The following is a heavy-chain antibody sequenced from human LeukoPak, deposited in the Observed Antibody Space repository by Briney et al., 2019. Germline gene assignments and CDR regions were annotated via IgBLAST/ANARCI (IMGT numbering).Heavy chain of an antibody. D-gene: IGHD2-8*02. CDR3: ASRVLASSDFDY. Sequence: PSETLSLTCAVYGDSLSKYCWSWTRQPPGKGLEWIGEINDSGSTNYNPSLKSRVTIPVDTSKNQFSLKLSSVTAADTAVYYCASRVLASSDFDYWGQGTLVTVSS. V-gene: IGHV4-34*01. CDR1: GDSLSKYC. CDR2: INDSGST. J-gene: IGHJ4*02.